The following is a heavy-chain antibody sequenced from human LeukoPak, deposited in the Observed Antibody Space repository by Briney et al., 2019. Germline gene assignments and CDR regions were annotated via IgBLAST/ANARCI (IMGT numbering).Heavy chain of an antibody. CDR2: ISGSGGST. J-gene: IGHJ4*02. D-gene: IGHD3-22*01. Sequence: GGSLRLSCAASGFTFSSYAMSWVRQAPGKGLEWVSAISGSGGSTYYADSVEGRFTISRDNSKNTLYLQMNSLRAEDTAVYYCAKGSRITMIVVADFDYWGQGTLVTVS. CDR1: GFTFSSYA. CDR3: AKGSRITMIVVADFDY. V-gene: IGHV3-23*01.